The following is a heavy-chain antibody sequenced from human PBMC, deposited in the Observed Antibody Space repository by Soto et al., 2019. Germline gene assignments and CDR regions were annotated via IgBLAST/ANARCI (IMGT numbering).Heavy chain of an antibody. Sequence: GASLKSSCKASGYTLTGYYMHWLRQAPGQGLEWMGWTNRNRDGRKYEQKFQGRVGMTRDTSISTAYMELSRLRSGDTAVYYCARVPTPGYCSSTSCPNYYYYGMDVWGQGTTVTVSS. J-gene: IGHJ6*02. CDR3: ARVPTPGYCSSTSCPNYYYYGMDV. CDR2: TNRNRDGR. V-gene: IGHV1-2*02. D-gene: IGHD2-2*01. CDR1: GYTLTGYY.